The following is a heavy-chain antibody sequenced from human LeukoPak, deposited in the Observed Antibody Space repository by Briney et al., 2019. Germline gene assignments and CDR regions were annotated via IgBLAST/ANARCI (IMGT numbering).Heavy chain of an antibody. V-gene: IGHV3-23*01. J-gene: IGHJ3*02. Sequence: HTGGSLRLSCAASGFTFSSYAMSWVRQAPGKGLEWVSAISGSGGSTYYADSVKGRFTISRDNSKNTLYLQMNSLRDEDTAVYYCAREYSSSSGRAFDIWGQGTMVTVSS. CDR1: GFTFSSYA. CDR3: AREYSSSSGRAFDI. D-gene: IGHD6-6*01. CDR2: ISGSGGST.